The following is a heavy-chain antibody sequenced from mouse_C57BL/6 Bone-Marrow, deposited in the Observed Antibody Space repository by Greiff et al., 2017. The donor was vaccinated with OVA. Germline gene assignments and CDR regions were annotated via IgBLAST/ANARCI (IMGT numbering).Heavy chain of an antibody. V-gene: IGHV3-8*01. CDR3: AKAEATCDWYFDV. CDR2: ISYSGST. Sequence: ESGPGLAKPSQTLSLTCSVTGYSITSDYWNWIRKFPGNKLEYMGYISYSGSTYYNPSLISRISITRDTSTNQYYLQLKSVTTEDTATYYCAKAEATCDWYFDVWGTGTTVTVSS. CDR1: GYSITSDY. D-gene: IGHD3-2*02. J-gene: IGHJ1*03.